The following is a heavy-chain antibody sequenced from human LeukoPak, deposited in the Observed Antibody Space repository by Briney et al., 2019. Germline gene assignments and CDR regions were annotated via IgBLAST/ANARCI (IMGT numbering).Heavy chain of an antibody. V-gene: IGHV1-8*01. D-gene: IGHD3-3*01. CDR3: ARAAPNSYYDFWSGYEHIDY. CDR2: MNPNSGNT. Sequence: ASVKVSCKASGYTFTSYDINWVRQATGQGLEWMGWMNPNSGNTGYAQKFQGRVTMTRNTSISTAYMELSSLRSEDTAVYYCARAAPNSYYDFWSGYEHIDYWGQGTLATVSS. CDR1: GYTFTSYD. J-gene: IGHJ4*02.